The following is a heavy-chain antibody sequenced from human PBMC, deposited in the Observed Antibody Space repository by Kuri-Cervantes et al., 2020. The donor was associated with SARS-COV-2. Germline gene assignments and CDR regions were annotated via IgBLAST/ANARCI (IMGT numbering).Heavy chain of an antibody. CDR3: ATAGGITMVRGDPDYYYYMDV. CDR1: GYTLTELS. V-gene: IGHV1-24*01. CDR2: FDPEDGET. J-gene: IGHJ6*03. Sequence: ASVKVSCKVSGYTLTELSMHWVRQAPGKGLEWMGGFDPEDGETIHAQKFQGRVTMTEDTSTDTAYMELSSPRSEDTAVYYCATAGGITMVRGDPDYYYYMDVWGKGTTVTVSS. D-gene: IGHD3-10*01.